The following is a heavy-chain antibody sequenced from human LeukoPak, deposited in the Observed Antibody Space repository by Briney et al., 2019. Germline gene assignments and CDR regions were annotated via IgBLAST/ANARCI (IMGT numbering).Heavy chain of an antibody. D-gene: IGHD3-3*01. CDR3: ARVPEEWLFSYFDL. Sequence: PGRSLRLSCAASGFTFSSYAMHWVRQAPGKGLEWVAVISYDGSNKYYADSVKGRFTISRDNSKNTLYLQMNSLRAEDTAVYYCARVPEEWLFSYFDLWGRGTLVTVSS. J-gene: IGHJ2*01. V-gene: IGHV3-30-3*01. CDR1: GFTFSSYA. CDR2: ISYDGSNK.